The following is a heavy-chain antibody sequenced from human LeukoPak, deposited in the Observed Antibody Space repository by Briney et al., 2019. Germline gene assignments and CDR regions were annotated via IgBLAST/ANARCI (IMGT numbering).Heavy chain of an antibody. Sequence: PSETLSLTCTVSGGSISSYYWSWIRQPAGKGLEWIGRIHTSGSTNYNPSLKSRVTMSVDTSNNQFSLKLSSVTAADTAVYYCARLRTYYFDSNTYFIWFDIWGQGTLVPVSS. CDR3: ARLRTYYFDSNTYFIWFDI. D-gene: IGHD3-22*01. V-gene: IGHV4-4*07. CDR1: GGSISSYY. J-gene: IGHJ3*02. CDR2: IHTSGST.